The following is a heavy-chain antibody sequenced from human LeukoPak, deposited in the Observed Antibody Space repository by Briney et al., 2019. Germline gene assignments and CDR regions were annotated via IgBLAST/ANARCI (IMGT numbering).Heavy chain of an antibody. V-gene: IGHV4-59*11. D-gene: IGHD3-16*01. CDR2: IHYSGST. J-gene: IGHJ4*02. CDR3: ARLRGIGNFDY. CDR1: GPSISSHY. Sequence: SETLSLTCSVSGPSISSHYWSWIRQPPGKGLEWIGYIHYSGSTNCNPSLKSRVTISLDTSKNQFSLKLTSVTAADTAVYYCARLRGIGNFDYWGQGTLVTVSS.